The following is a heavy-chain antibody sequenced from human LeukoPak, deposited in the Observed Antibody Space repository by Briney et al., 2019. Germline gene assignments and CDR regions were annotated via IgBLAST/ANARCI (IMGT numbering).Heavy chain of an antibody. CDR3: ARDFYYYYMDV. CDR2: ISSSSSYI. Sequence: GGSLRLSCAASGFTFSSYEMNWVRQAPGKGLEWASYISSSSSYIYYADSAKGRFTISRDNAKNSLYLQMNSLRAEDTAVYYCARDFYYYYMDVWGKGTTVTVSS. V-gene: IGHV3-21*05. CDR1: GFTFSSYE. J-gene: IGHJ6*03.